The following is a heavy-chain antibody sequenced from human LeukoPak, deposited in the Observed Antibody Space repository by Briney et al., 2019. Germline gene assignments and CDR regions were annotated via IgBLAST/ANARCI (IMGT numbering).Heavy chain of an antibody. D-gene: IGHD3-22*01. CDR3: ARSYYYDSSGLQAVDH. J-gene: IGHJ4*02. V-gene: IGHV3-30*04. CDR1: GFTFSSYA. Sequence: GGSLRLSCAASGFTFSSYAMHWVRQAPGKGLEWVAVISYDGSNKYYADSVKGRFTISRDNSKNTLYLQMNSLRAEDTAVYYCARSYYYDSSGLQAVDHWGQGTLVTVSS. CDR2: ISYDGSNK.